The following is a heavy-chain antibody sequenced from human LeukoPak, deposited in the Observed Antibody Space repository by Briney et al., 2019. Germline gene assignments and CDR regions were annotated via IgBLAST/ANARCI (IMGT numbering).Heavy chain of an antibody. CDR3: ARAGVGHTSMVTMQY. V-gene: IGHV4-59*01. CDR1: AGSISGYF. J-gene: IGHJ4*02. CDR2: IHYSGSI. Sequence: PWETLSLTCTVSAGSISGYFWNWIRQPPGKRLEWIGYIHYSGSIDYNPSLKSRVTISLDTSKNQFSLKLTSVTAADTAVYYCARAGVGHTSMVTMQYWGQGTQV. D-gene: IGHD3-10*01.